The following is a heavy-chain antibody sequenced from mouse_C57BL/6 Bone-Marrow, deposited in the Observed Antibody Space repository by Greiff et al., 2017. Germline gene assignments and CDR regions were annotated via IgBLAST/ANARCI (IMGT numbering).Heavy chain of an antibody. V-gene: IGHV1-85*01. J-gene: IGHJ4*01. CDR2: ICPRDGST. Sequence: VQLQRSGPELVKPGASVKLSCTASGYTFTSYDLNWVKQRPGKGLEWIGWICPRDGSTKYNEKFRGKATHTVDTSASTAYMDLHSLTSEDSAVYFCAREGYAMDYWGQGTSVTVSS. CDR1: GYTFTSYD. CDR3: AREGYAMDY.